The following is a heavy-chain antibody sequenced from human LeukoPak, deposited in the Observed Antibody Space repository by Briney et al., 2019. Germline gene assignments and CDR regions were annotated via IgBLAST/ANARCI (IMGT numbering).Heavy chain of an antibody. CDR1: GFTFSSYA. V-gene: IGHV3-23*01. J-gene: IGHJ4*02. Sequence: GGSLRLSCAASGFTFSSYAMSWVRQAPGKGLEWVSAISGSGGSTYYADSVKGRFTISRDNSKNTLYLQMNGLRAEDAAVYYCAKGPTLYCSGGSCYSDYWGQGALLTVSS. D-gene: IGHD2-15*01. CDR2: ISGSGGST. CDR3: AKGPTLYCSGGSCYSDY.